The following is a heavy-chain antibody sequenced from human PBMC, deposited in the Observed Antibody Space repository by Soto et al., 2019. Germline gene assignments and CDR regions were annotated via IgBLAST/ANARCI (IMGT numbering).Heavy chain of an antibody. CDR1: GFTFSSYG. D-gene: IGHD5-12*01. CDR2: ISYDGSNK. CDR3: AKDRAGLPGGAFDI. Sequence: GGSLRLSCAASGFTFSSYGMHWVRQAPGKGLEWVAVISYDGSNKYYADSVKGRFTISRDNSKNTLYLQMNSLRAEDTAVYYCAKDRAGLPGGAFDIWGQGTMVTVSS. V-gene: IGHV3-30*18. J-gene: IGHJ3*02.